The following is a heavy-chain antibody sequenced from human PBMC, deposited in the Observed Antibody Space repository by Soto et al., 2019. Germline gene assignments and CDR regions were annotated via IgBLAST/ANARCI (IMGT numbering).Heavy chain of an antibody. V-gene: IGHV1-2*02. D-gene: IGHD6-13*01. Sequence: ASVKVSCKASGYTFTGYYMHWVRQAPGQGLEWMGWINPNSGGTNYAQKFQGRVTMTRDTSISTAYMELSRLRSGDTAVYYCARVYSRGQNRYSSSWYGYYGMDVWGQGTTVTVSS. CDR2: INPNSGGT. CDR1: GYTFTGYY. CDR3: ARVYSRGQNRYSSSWYGYYGMDV. J-gene: IGHJ6*02.